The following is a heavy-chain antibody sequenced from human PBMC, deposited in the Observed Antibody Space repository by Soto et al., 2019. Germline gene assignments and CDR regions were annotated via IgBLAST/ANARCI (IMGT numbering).Heavy chain of an antibody. CDR3: ARDTATGTGVYYFYGMDV. D-gene: IGHD6-13*01. V-gene: IGHV4-59*01. CDR2: IYYSGST. Sequence: SETLSLTCTVSGGSISSYYWSWIRQPPGKGLEWIGYIYYSGSTNYNPSLKSRVTISVDPSKNQFSLKLRSVTAADTAVYYCARDTATGTGVYYFYGMDVWGQGTTVTV. J-gene: IGHJ6*02. CDR1: GGSISSYY.